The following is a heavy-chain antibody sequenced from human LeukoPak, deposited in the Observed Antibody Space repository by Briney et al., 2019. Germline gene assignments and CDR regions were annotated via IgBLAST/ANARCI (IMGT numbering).Heavy chain of an antibody. CDR3: ARRLGITGTTGG. D-gene: IGHD1-20*01. Sequence: GGSLRLSCAASGFPFSSYWMSWVRQAPGKGLEWVANIKQDGSEKYYVDSVKGRFTISRDNAKNSLYLQMNSLRAEDTAVYYCARRLGITGTTGGWGQGTLVTVSS. V-gene: IGHV3-7*01. J-gene: IGHJ4*02. CDR1: GFPFSSYW. CDR2: IKQDGSEK.